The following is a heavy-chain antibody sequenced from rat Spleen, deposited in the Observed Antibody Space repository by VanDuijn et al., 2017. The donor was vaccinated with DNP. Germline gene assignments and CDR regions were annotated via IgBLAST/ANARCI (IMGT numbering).Heavy chain of an antibody. V-gene: IGHV5-20*01. D-gene: IGHD5-1*01. CDR3: TTEVGSGWFAY. Sequence: EVQLVESGGGLVQPGRSLKLSCAASGFTFSSFSVAWVRQAPTKGLEWVATISSRDDFSYYQESVKGRFTISRDNAKSSLYLQMDSLRSEDTATYYCTTEVGSGWFAYWGQGTLVTVSS. CDR2: ISSRDDFS. J-gene: IGHJ3*01. CDR1: GFTFSSFS.